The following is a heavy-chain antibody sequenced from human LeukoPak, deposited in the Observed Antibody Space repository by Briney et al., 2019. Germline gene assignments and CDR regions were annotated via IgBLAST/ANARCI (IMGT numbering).Heavy chain of an antibody. J-gene: IGHJ4*02. CDR3: ARRAAAGRIDY. V-gene: IGHV4-39*01. CDR2: IYYSGST. CDR1: GFTFSSYW. Sequence: PGGSLRLSCAASGFTFSSYWMSWVRQAPGKGLEWIGSIYYSGSTYYNPSLKSRVTISVDTSKNQFSLKLSSVTAADTAVYYCARRAAAGRIDYWGQGTLVTVSS. D-gene: IGHD6-13*01.